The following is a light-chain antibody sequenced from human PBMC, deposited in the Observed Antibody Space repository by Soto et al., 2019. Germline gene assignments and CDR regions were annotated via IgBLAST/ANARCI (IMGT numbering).Light chain of an antibody. V-gene: IGKV3-15*01. Sequence: EIVMTQSPATLSVSPGERATLSCRASQSVSSNLAWYQQKPGQAPRLLIYGASTRATGIPARFSGSGSGTEFTLTISSLQSEDFATYYYQQSYSTPRTFGQGTKLEIK. CDR2: GAS. J-gene: IGKJ2*01. CDR1: QSVSSN. CDR3: QQSYSTPRT.